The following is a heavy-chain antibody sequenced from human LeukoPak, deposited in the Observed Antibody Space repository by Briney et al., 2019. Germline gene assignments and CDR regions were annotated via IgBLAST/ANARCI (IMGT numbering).Heavy chain of an antibody. CDR2: IIPIFGTA. D-gene: IGHD3-22*01. V-gene: IGHV1-69*06. Sequence: GASVTLSCKASGGTFSSYAISWVRQAPGQGLEWMGRIIPIFGTANYAQKFQGRVTITADKSTSTAYMELSSLRSEDTAVYYCARGGDYYDSSGYNWFDPWGQGTLVTVSS. CDR3: ARGGDYYDSSGYNWFDP. CDR1: GGTFSSYA. J-gene: IGHJ5*02.